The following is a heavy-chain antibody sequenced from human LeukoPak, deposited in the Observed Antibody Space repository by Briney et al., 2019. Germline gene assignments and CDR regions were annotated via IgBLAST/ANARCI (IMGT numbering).Heavy chain of an antibody. Sequence: GGSLRLSCAASGFTFSSYGMHWVRQAPGKGLEWVAVISYDGSNKYYADSVKGRFTISRDNSKNTLYLQMNSLRAEDTAVYYCAKDLRTYGSGSPFDYWGQGTLVTVSP. CDR1: GFTFSSYG. CDR2: ISYDGSNK. V-gene: IGHV3-30*18. J-gene: IGHJ4*02. D-gene: IGHD3-10*01. CDR3: AKDLRTYGSGSPFDY.